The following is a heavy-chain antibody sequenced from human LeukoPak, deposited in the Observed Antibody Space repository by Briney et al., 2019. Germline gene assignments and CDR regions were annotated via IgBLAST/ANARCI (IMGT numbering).Heavy chain of an antibody. CDR3: ARDPYYDSSGYYWL. V-gene: IGHV3-48*03. J-gene: IGHJ4*02. Sequence: QTGGSLRLSCAASGFTFSSYEMNWVRQAPGKGLEWVSYISSSGSTIHYADSVKGRFTISRDNAKNSLYLQMNSLRAEDTAVYYCARDPYYDSSGYYWLWGQGTLVTVPS. CDR1: GFTFSSYE. CDR2: ISSSGSTI. D-gene: IGHD3-22*01.